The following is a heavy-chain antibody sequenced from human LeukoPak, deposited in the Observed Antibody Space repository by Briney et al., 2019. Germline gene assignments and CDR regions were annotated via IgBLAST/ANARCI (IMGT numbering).Heavy chain of an antibody. CDR2: IWYDGSNK. CDR1: GFTFSSYG. Sequence: GGSLRLSCAASGFTFSSYGMHWVRQAPGKGLEWVAVIWYDGSNKYYADSVKGRFTISRDNAKNSLYLQMNSLRAEDTAVYYCARVVKGRGAFDIWGQGTMVTVSS. CDR3: ARVVKGRGAFDI. J-gene: IGHJ3*02. D-gene: IGHD3-22*01. V-gene: IGHV3-33*01.